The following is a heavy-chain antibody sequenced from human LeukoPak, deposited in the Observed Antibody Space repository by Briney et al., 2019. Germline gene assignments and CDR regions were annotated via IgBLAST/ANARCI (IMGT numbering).Heavy chain of an antibody. CDR2: INTNTGNP. V-gene: IGHV7-4-1*02. D-gene: IGHD3-10*01. CDR3: AREVGGLLWFGELLYSPEHSYYFDY. J-gene: IGHJ4*02. Sequence: GASVKVSCKASGYTFTSYAMNWVRQAPGQGLEWMGWINTNTGNPTYAQGFTGRFVFSLDTSVSTAYLQISSLKAEDTAVYYCAREVGGLLWFGELLYSPEHSYYFDYWGQGTLVTVSS. CDR1: GYTFTSYA.